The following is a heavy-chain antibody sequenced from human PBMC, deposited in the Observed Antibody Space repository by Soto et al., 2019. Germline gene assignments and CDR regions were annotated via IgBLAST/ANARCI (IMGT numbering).Heavy chain of an antibody. J-gene: IGHJ6*02. D-gene: IGHD2-21*01. CDR2: IYYSGTT. CDR1: GASISSGGYY. V-gene: IGHV4-31*03. CDR3: AASCVGCGGFNYYGMDV. Sequence: TLFLTCSFSGASISSGGYYWNWIRQHPGQGLEWIGYIYYSGTTYYNPSLKSRVTISVDTSKNQFSLKLSSVTAADTAVYYCAASCVGCGGFNYYGMDVWGQGTTVT.